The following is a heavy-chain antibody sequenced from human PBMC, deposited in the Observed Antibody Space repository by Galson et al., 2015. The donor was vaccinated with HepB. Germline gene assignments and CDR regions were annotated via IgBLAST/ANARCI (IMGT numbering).Heavy chain of an antibody. D-gene: IGHD1-26*01. V-gene: IGHV3-72*01. Sequence: SLRLSCAASGFIFSAHYMDWARQAPGKGLEWVARISNKASSHKTEYAASVKGRFTISRADSQNSVYLQMNSLKIEATAMYYGARGGVWGKGTTVTVSS. CDR1: GFIFSAHY. CDR3: ARGGV. CDR2: ISNKASSHKT. J-gene: IGHJ6*04.